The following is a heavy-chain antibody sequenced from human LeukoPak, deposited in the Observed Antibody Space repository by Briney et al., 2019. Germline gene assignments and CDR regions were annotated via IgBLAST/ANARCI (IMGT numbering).Heavy chain of an antibody. CDR1: GYTFTSYG. CDR2: ISAYNGNT. V-gene: IGHV1-18*01. CDR3: ARRWIVGATTDY. D-gene: IGHD1-26*01. J-gene: IGHJ4*02. Sequence: ASVKVSCKASGYTFTSYGISWVRQAPGQGLEWMGWISAYNGNTNYAQKLQGRATMTTDTTTSTAYMELRTLRPNDTAVYYCARRWIVGATTDYWGQGTLVTVSS.